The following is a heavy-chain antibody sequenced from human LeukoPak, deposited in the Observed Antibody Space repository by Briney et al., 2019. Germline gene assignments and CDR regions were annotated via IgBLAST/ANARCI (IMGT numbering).Heavy chain of an antibody. J-gene: IGHJ4*02. V-gene: IGHV1-2*02. CDR3: ARGYSGYDDDYYFDY. D-gene: IGHD5-12*01. CDR2: INPNSGGT. CDR1: GYTFTGYY. Sequence: ASVKVSCKASGYTFTGYYMHWVRQAPGQGLEWMGWINPNSGGTNYAQKFQGRVTMTRNTSISTAYMELSSLRSEDTAVYYCARGYSGYDDDYYFDYWGQGTLVTVSS.